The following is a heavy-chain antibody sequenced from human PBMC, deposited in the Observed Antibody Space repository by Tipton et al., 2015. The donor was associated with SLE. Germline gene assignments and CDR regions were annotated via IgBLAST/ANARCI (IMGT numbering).Heavy chain of an antibody. J-gene: IGHJ3*02. CDR3: ASRDSSGWSHDAFDI. V-gene: IGHV4-61*01. CDR1: GGSVSSGSYY. D-gene: IGHD6-19*01. CDR2: IYYSGST. Sequence: TLSLTCTVSGGSVSSGSYYWSWIRQPPGKGLEWIGYIYYSGSTNYNPSLKSRVTISVDTSKNQFSLKLSSVTAADTVVYYCASRDSSGWSHDAFDIWGQGTMVTVSS.